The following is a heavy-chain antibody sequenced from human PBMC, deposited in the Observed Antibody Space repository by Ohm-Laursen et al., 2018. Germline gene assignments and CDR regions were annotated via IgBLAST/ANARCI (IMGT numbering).Heavy chain of an antibody. CDR1: GGSFSGYY. J-gene: IGHJ5*01. Sequence: SETLSLTCAVYGGSFSGYYWSWIRQPPGKGLEWIGYIYYSGRTNYNPSLKSRVTISVDTSKNQFSLKLTSVTAADTAMYYCARDIGSGYNCFDSWGQGTMITVSS. CDR3: ARDIGSGYNCFDS. V-gene: IGHV4-59*01. D-gene: IGHD2-15*01. CDR2: IYYSGRT.